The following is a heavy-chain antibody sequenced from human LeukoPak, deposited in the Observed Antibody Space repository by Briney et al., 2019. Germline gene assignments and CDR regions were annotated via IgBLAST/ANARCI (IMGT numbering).Heavy chain of an antibody. V-gene: IGHV3-23*01. CDR1: GFTFSSYA. CDR3: AKDRIGGSYYDILTGYYKTYYYYGMDV. Sequence: PTGGSLRLSCAASGFTFSSYAMSWVRQAPGKGLEWVSAISGSSGSTYYANSVKGRFTISRDNSKNTLYLQMNGLRAEDTAVYYCAKDRIGGSYYDILTGYYKTYYYYGMDVWGKGTTVTVSS. D-gene: IGHD3-9*01. CDR2: ISGSSGST. J-gene: IGHJ6*04.